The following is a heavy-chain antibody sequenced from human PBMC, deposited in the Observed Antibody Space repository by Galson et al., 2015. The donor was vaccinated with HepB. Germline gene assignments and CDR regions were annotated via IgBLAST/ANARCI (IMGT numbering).Heavy chain of an antibody. J-gene: IGHJ2*01. CDR2: MFYDGSKR. Sequence: SLRLSCAASGFIFSDYGTHWVRQAPGKGLEWVAVMFYDGSKRYYADSVKGRFTISRDNSKNTVDLQMNSLRAEDTAVYFCTRDQRSWYFDLWGRGTPVTVSS. CDR3: TRDQRSWYFDL. V-gene: IGHV3-33*01. CDR1: GFIFSDYG.